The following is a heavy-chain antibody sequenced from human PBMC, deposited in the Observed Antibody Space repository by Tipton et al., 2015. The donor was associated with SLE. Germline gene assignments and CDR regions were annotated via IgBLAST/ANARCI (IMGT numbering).Heavy chain of an antibody. CDR2: TYNNDRT. Sequence: TLSLTCTVSGVSLRRHYWSWIRLSPGKGLEWIVYTYNNDRTKYNPSLQSRVTVSVDTSKNLLSLKLSSVTAADTAVYFCARFHLKSYYEFDSWGQGTLVTVSP. CDR1: GVSLRRHY. D-gene: IGHD1-26*01. V-gene: IGHV4-59*11. J-gene: IGHJ5*01. CDR3: ARFHLKSYYEFDS.